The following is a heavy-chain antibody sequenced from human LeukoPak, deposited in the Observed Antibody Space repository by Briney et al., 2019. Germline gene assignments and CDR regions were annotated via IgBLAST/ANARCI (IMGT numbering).Heavy chain of an antibody. Sequence: GGSLRLSCAASGFTFSSYSMNWVRQAPGEGLEWVSSISSSSSYIYYADSVKGRFTISRDNAKNSLYLQMNSLRAEDTAVYYCARERHLYGMDVWGQGTTVTVSS. CDR2: ISSSSSYI. CDR1: GFTFSSYS. D-gene: IGHD1-1*01. CDR3: ARERHLYGMDV. V-gene: IGHV3-21*01. J-gene: IGHJ6*02.